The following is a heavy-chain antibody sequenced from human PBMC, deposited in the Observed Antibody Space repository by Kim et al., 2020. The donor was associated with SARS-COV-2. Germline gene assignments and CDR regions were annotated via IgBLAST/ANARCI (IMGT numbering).Heavy chain of an antibody. D-gene: IGHD6-13*01. V-gene: IGHV3-7*01. Sequence: GGSLRLSCAASGFTFSNYWMSWVRQAPGKGLEWVANIKRDGSEKYYVDSVRGRFTISRDNAQNSLFLQMNSLRVEDTAVYYCTSWGAGNYWGPGTLGTGSS. J-gene: IGHJ4*02. CDR3: TSWGAGNY. CDR1: GFTFSNYW. CDR2: IKRDGSEK.